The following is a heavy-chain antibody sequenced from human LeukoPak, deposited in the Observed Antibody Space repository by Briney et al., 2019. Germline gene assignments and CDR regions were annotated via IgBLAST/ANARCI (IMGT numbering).Heavy chain of an antibody. D-gene: IGHD3-22*01. Sequence: ASVKVSCKASGYTFTGYYMHWVRQAPGQGLEWMGWINPNSGGTNYAQKFQGWVTMTRDTSISTAYMELSRLRSDDTAVYYCASSPHIGRGWLYYFDYGGQEPLVTVPS. CDR3: ASSPHIGRGWLYYFDY. V-gene: IGHV1-2*04. J-gene: IGHJ4*02. CDR1: GYTFTGYY. CDR2: INPNSGGT.